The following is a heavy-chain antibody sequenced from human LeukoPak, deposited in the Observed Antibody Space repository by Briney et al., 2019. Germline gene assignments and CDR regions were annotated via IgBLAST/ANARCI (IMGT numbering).Heavy chain of an antibody. D-gene: IGHD1-7*01. CDR1: GFTFSSSS. J-gene: IGHJ4*02. Sequence: GGSLRLSCAASGFTFSSSSMNWVRQAPGKGLEWVSSISSGSSYIYYADPLKGQFTVSRDNAKNSLYLQMNSLRAEDTAVYYCASERYNWNYAFDYWGQGILVTVSS. V-gene: IGHV3-21*01. CDR3: ASERYNWNYAFDY. CDR2: ISSGSSYI.